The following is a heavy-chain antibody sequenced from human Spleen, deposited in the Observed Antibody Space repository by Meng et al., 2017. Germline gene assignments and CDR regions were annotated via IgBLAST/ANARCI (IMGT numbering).Heavy chain of an antibody. CDR3: ARGPTTMAHDFDY. CDR1: GGSLRDYS. J-gene: IGHJ4*02. V-gene: IGHV4-34*01. CDR2: INHSGST. D-gene: IGHD4-11*01. Sequence: QVSITQWGAALVQPAETLSTAGSCSGGSLRDYSWSWIRQPPGNGLEWIGEINHSGSTNYNPSLESRATISVDTSQNNLSLKLSSVTAADSAVYYCARGPTTMAHDFDYWGQGTLVTVSS.